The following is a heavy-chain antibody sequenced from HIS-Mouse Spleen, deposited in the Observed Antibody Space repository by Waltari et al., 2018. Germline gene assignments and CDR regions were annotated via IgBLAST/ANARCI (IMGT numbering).Heavy chain of an antibody. V-gene: IGHV4-39*07. Sequence: LQLQASCPGLVKPSETLSLTCTVSGGSLSSSSYYWGWIRQPPGKGLAWVGSIYYSGSTYYNPSLKSRVTISVDTSKNQFSLKLSSVTAADTAVYYCAREIPYSSSWYDWYFDLWGRGTLVTVSS. CDR3: AREIPYSSSWYDWYFDL. CDR1: GGSLSSSSYY. CDR2: IYYSGST. J-gene: IGHJ2*01. D-gene: IGHD6-13*01.